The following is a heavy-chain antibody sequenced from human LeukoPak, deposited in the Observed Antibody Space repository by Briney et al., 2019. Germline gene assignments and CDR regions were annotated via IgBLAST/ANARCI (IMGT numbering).Heavy chain of an antibody. Sequence: SETLSLTCAVYGGSFSGYYWSWIRQPPGKGLEWIGEINHSGSTNYNPSLKSRVTISVDTSKNQFSLKLSSVTAADTAVYYCARRSPTTVTTGYYYYYGMDVWGQGTTVTVSS. J-gene: IGHJ6*02. V-gene: IGHV4-34*01. CDR3: ARRSPTTVTTGYYYYYGMDV. CDR1: GGSFSGYY. CDR2: INHSGST. D-gene: IGHD4-17*01.